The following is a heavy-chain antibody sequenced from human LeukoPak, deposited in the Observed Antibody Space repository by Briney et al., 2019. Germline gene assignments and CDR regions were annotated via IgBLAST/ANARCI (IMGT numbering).Heavy chain of an antibody. J-gene: IGHJ6*02. CDR2: MNPNSGNT. CDR3: ARAGSGYFPFNYYYYGMDV. V-gene: IGHV1-8*01. D-gene: IGHD3-22*01. Sequence: ASVKVSCKASGYTFTSYDINWVRQATGQGLEWMGWMNPNSGNTGYAQKFQGGVTMTRNTSISTAYMELSSLRSEDTAVYYCARAGSGYFPFNYYYYGMDVWGQGTTVTVSS. CDR1: GYTFTSYD.